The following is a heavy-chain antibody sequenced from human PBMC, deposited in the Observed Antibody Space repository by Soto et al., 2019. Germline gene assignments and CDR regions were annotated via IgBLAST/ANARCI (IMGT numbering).Heavy chain of an antibody. J-gene: IGHJ6*02. CDR3: ARSEYTAMVYYYYYYGMDV. CDR1: GFTFSSYA. Sequence: GESLKISCAASGFTFSSYAMHWVRQAPGKGLEWVAVISYDGSNKYYADSVKGRFTISRDNSKNTLYLQMNSLRAEDTAVYYCARSEYTAMVYYYYYYGMDVWGQGTTVTVSS. V-gene: IGHV3-30-3*01. D-gene: IGHD5-18*01. CDR2: ISYDGSNK.